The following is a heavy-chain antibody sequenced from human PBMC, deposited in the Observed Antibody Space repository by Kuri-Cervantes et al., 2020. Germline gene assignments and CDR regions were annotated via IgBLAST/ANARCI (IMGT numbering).Heavy chain of an antibody. CDR2: ISGSGGST. J-gene: IGHJ5*02. D-gene: IGHD6-13*01. CDR3: ARGGAAGTGYWFDP. V-gene: IGHV3-23*01. CDR1: GFTFSSYA. Sequence: GGSLRLSCAASGFTFSSYAMSWVRQAPGKGLEWVSAISGSGGSTYYPGSVKGRFTISRENAKNSLYLQMNSLRAGDTAVYYCARGGAAGTGYWFDPWGQGTLVTVSS.